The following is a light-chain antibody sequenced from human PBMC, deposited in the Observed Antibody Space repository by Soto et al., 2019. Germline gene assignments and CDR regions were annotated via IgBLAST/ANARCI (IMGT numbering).Light chain of an antibody. J-gene: IGKJ4*01. V-gene: IGKV3-20*01. CDR3: QQYGSSPRGT. Sequence: EVVLTQSPGTLSLSPGERATLSCRASQSVSSSYLAWYQQKPGQAPRLLIYGASSRATGIPDRFSGSGSGTDFTLTISRLEPEDFAVYYCQQYGSSPRGTFGGGTMVDIK. CDR2: GAS. CDR1: QSVSSSY.